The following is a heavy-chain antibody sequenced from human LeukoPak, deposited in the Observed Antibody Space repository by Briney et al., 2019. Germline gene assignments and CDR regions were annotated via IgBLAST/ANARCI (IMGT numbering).Heavy chain of an antibody. J-gene: IGHJ4*02. V-gene: IGHV4-34*01. CDR3: ASGGLRFLEWLLSPPFDY. CDR1: GGSFSGYY. D-gene: IGHD3-3*01. Sequence: SETLSLTCAVYGGSFSGYYWSWIRRPPGKGLEWIGEINHSGSTNYNPSLKSRVTISVDTSKNQFSLKLSSVTAADTAVYYCASGGLRFLEWLLSPPFDYWGQGTLVTVSS. CDR2: INHSGST.